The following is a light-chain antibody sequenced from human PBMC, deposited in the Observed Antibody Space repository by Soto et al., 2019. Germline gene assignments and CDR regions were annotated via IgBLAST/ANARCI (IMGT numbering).Light chain of an antibody. Sequence: QSALTQPPSASGSPGQSVTISCTVTKSDIGVYDFVSWYQHHPGKAPRLIIYEVVQRPSGVPDRFSGPKSGNTASLTVSGLQAADEADYFCKSYAGSNTYVFGSGTKVTVL. J-gene: IGLJ1*01. CDR1: KSDIGVYDF. CDR2: EVV. V-gene: IGLV2-8*01. CDR3: KSYAGSNTYV.